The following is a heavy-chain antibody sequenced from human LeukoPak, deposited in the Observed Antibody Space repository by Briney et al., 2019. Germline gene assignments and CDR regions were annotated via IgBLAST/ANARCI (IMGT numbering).Heavy chain of an antibody. CDR1: GLTFFSYT. CDR3: ARVAGWHWFDP. J-gene: IGHJ5*02. CDR2: IRPSGDNT. D-gene: IGHD6-19*01. V-gene: IGHV3-23*01. Sequence: GSLRLSCAASGLTFFSYTMNWVRQAPGRGLEWVSSIRPSGDNTYYGDSVKGRFTISRDNSKNTVYLQMNNMRVDDTAVYYCARVAGWHWFDPWGQGTLVTVSS.